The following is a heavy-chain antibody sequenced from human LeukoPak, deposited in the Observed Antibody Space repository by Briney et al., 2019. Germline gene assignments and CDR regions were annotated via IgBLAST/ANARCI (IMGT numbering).Heavy chain of an antibody. CDR1: GGTFSSYA. V-gene: IGHV1-69*05. D-gene: IGHD1-26*01. Sequence: SVKVSCKASGGTFSSYAISWVRQAPGQGLEWMGGIIPIFGTANYAQKVQGRVTITTDESTSTAYMELSSLRSEDTAVYYCASVTPSSGSYYDYWGQGTLVTVSS. CDR2: IIPIFGTA. CDR3: ASVTPSSGSYYDY. J-gene: IGHJ4*02.